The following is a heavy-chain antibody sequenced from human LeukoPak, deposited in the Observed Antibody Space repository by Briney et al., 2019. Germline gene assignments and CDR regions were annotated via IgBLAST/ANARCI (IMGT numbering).Heavy chain of an antibody. CDR3: ARGSGYPHFDY. V-gene: IGHV3-30*03. CDR2: ISYDGSNK. Sequence: GGSLRLSCAASGFTFSSYGMHWVRQAPGKGLEWVAVISYDGSNKYYADSVKGRFTISRDNSKNTLYLQMNSLRAEDTAVYYCARGSGYPHFDYWGQGTLVTVSS. J-gene: IGHJ4*02. CDR1: GFTFSSYG. D-gene: IGHD5-12*01.